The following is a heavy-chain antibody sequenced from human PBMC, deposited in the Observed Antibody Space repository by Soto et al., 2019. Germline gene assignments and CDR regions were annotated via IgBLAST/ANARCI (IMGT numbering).Heavy chain of an antibody. Sequence: PGGSLRLSCAASGFTFSDYYMSWIRQAPGKGLEWVSYISSSGSTIYYADSVKGRFTISRDNAKNSLYLQMNSLRAEDTAVYYCAGVLGKYSGYDYYFDYWGQGTLVTVSS. V-gene: IGHV3-11*01. CDR1: GFTFSDYY. D-gene: IGHD5-12*01. CDR2: ISSSGSTI. CDR3: AGVLGKYSGYDYYFDY. J-gene: IGHJ4*02.